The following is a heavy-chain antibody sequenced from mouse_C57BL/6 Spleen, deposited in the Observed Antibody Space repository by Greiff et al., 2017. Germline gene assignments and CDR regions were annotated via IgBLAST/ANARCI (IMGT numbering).Heavy chain of an antibody. V-gene: IGHV1-85*01. CDR1: GYTFTSYD. J-gene: IGHJ3*01. CDR2: IYPRDGST. CDR3: ARSWVDGSSPWVGY. Sequence: VQLVESGPELVRPGASVKLSCKASGYTFTSYDINWVKQRPGQGLEWIGWIYPRDGSTKYNEKFKGKATLTVDTSSSTAYMELHSLTSGDSAVYFCARSWVDGSSPWVGYWGQETLVTVSA. D-gene: IGHD1-1*01.